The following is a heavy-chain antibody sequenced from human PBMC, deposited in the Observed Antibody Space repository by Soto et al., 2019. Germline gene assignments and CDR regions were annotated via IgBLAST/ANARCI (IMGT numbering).Heavy chain of an antibody. Sequence: SETLSLTCAVYGGSFSGYYWSWIRQPPGKGLELIGEINHSGSTNYNPSLKSRVTISVDTSKNQFSLKLSSVTAADTAVYYCARGSLRYYGSGSYFVYWGQGTLVTVSS. V-gene: IGHV4-34*01. CDR1: GGSFSGYY. CDR2: INHSGST. D-gene: IGHD3-10*01. CDR3: ARGSLRYYGSGSYFVY. J-gene: IGHJ4*02.